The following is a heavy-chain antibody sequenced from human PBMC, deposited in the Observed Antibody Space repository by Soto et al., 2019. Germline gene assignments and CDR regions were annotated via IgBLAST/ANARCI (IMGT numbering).Heavy chain of an antibody. D-gene: IGHD2-8*01. CDR1: GYTFTSYI. J-gene: IGHJ6*03. V-gene: IGHV1-3*01. CDR2: INAGNGKT. CDR3: AGTARSYCTHGGCYDYNYYYYYMDL. Sequence: QVQLVQSGAEVKKPGASVELSCKASGYTFTSYIMHWVRQAPGQRLEWMGWINAGNGKTKYSQKFLGRVTITSDTSAGTASMELSSLRSEDTSVYYCAGTARSYCTHGGCYDYNYYYYYMDLWGKGTTVTVSS.